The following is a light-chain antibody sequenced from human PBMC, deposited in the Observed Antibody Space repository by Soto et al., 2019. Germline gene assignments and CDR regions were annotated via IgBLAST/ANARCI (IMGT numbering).Light chain of an antibody. CDR2: ATS. V-gene: IGKV3-20*01. Sequence: EIGLTQSPGTLSLSPGERATLSCRASQSVSSSYLAWYQQKPGQAPRLLIFATSSRATGIPDRFSGSGSGTDFTLTISRLEPEDFALYYCQQYDTSPWTFGQGTKVDIK. CDR1: QSVSSSY. J-gene: IGKJ1*01. CDR3: QQYDTSPWT.